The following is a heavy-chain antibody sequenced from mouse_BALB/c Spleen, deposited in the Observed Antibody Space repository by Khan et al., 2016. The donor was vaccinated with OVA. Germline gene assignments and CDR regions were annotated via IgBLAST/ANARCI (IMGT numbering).Heavy chain of an antibody. CDR2: ISSGGST. CDR1: GFTFSNYA. Sequence: EVELVESGGGLVKPGGSLKFSCAASGFTFSNYAMSWVRQTPEKRLEWVASISSGGSTYYTDSVKGGFTISRDKARNILYLQMSSLRSEDTAMYYCARDYLFTYWGQGTLVTVSA. J-gene: IGHJ3*01. CDR3: ARDYLFTY. D-gene: IGHD1-1*01. V-gene: IGHV5-6-5*01.